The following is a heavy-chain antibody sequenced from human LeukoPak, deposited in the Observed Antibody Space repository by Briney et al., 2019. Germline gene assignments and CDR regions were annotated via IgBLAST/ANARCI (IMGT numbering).Heavy chain of an antibody. J-gene: IGHJ3*02. CDR3: ANFVGATPDAFDI. CDR1: GFTFSSYT. CDR2: ISGSGGST. V-gene: IGHV3-23*01. D-gene: IGHD1-26*01. Sequence: GGSLRLSCAASGFTFSSYTMSWVRQAPGKGLEWVSAISGSGGSTYYADSVKGRFTISRDNSKNTLYLQMNSLRAEDTAVYYCANFVGATPDAFDIWGQGTMVTVSS.